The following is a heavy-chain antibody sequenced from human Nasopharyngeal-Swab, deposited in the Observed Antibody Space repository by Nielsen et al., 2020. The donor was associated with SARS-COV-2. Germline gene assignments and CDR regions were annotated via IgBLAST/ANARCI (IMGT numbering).Heavy chain of an antibody. D-gene: IGHD6-13*01. CDR2: INSDGSST. CDR3: ARGPYSGYDYGGYSSSWYVGYFDY. V-gene: IGHV3-74*01. Sequence: GESLKISCAASGFTFSSYAMSWVRQAPGKGLEWVSRINSDGSSTSYADSVKGRFTISRDNAKNTLYLQMNSLRAEDTAVYYCARGPYSGYDYGGYSSSWYVGYFDYWGQGTLVTVSS. J-gene: IGHJ4*02. CDR1: GFTFSSYA.